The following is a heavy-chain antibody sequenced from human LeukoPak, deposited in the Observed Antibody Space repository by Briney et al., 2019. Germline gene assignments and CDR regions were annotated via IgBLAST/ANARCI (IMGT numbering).Heavy chain of an antibody. D-gene: IGHD6-6*01. J-gene: IGHJ4*02. V-gene: IGHV1-2*06. CDR1: GYTFTGYY. CDR2: INPNSGGT. Sequence: ASVKVSCKASGYTFTGYYMHWVRQAPGQGLEWMGRINPNSGGTNYAQKFQGRVTMTRDTSISTAYMELSRLRSDDTAVYYCARHKYSSSYSDYWGQGTLVTVST. CDR3: ARHKYSSSYSDY.